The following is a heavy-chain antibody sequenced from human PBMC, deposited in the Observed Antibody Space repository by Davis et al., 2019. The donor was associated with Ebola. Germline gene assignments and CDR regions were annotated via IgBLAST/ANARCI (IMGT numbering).Heavy chain of an antibody. Sequence: HSQTLSLTCAIPGDSVSCGITGWDCVRLSPSRSLEWLGRTYYSSKWYYDYAVSVRSRMTINTDTSKNQFSLHLNSVTPEDTGVYYCASGWLRGKFDPWGQGTLVTVSS. D-gene: IGHD6-19*01. J-gene: IGHJ5*02. CDR1: GDSVSCGITG. CDR2: TYYSSKWYY. CDR3: ASGWLRGKFDP. V-gene: IGHV6-1*01.